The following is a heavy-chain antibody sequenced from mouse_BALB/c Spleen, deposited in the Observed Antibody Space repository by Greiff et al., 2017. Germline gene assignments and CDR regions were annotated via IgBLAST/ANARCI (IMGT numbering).Heavy chain of an antibody. CDR1: GFNIKDTY. V-gene: IGHV14-3*02. Sequence: VQLQQSGAELVKPGASVKLSCTASGFNIKDTYMHWVKQRPEQGLEWIGRIDPANGNTKYDPKFQGKATITADTSSNTAYLQLSSLTSEDTAVYYCARLLPYYAMDYWGQGTSVTVSS. CDR3: ARLLPYYAMDY. J-gene: IGHJ4*01. CDR2: IDPANGNT. D-gene: IGHD1-1*01.